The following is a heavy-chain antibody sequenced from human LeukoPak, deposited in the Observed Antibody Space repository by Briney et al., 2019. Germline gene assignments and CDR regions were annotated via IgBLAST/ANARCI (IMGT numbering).Heavy chain of an antibody. CDR3: AKDLGSGWKYYYYYYGMDV. D-gene: IGHD6-19*01. V-gene: IGHV3-7*01. CDR1: GFTFSSYW. CDR2: INHNGNVN. Sequence: GGSLRLSCAASGFTFSSYWMNWARQAPGKGLEWVASINHNGNVNYYVDSVKGRFTISRDNAKNSLYLQMNSLRAEDTAVYYCAKDLGSGWKYYYYYYGMDVWGQGTTVTVSS. J-gene: IGHJ6*02.